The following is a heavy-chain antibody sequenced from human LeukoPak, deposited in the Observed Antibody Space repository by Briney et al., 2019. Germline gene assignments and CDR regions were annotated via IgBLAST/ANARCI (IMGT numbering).Heavy chain of an antibody. J-gene: IGHJ4*02. V-gene: IGHV3-30*02. Sequence: PGGSLRLSCAASGFTFSSYGMHWVRQAPGKGLEWVAFIRYDGSNKYYADSVKGRFTISRDNSKNTLYLQMNSLRAEDTAVYYCAKDEEYSGYDPGALDYWGQGTLVTVSS. CDR1: GFTFSSYG. CDR2: IRYDGSNK. D-gene: IGHD5-12*01. CDR3: AKDEEYSGYDPGALDY.